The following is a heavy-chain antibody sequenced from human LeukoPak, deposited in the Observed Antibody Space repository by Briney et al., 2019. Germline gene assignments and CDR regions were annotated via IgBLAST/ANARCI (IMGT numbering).Heavy chain of an antibody. D-gene: IGHD6-19*01. V-gene: IGHV7-4-1*02. Sequence: ASVKVSCKASGYTFTSYAMNWVRQAPGQGLEWMGWINTNTGNPTYAQGFTGRFVFSLDTSVSTAYLQISSLKAEDTAVYYCARALAVAAYYYYGMDVWGQGTTVTVSS. CDR2: INTNTGNP. CDR3: ARALAVAAYYYYGMDV. J-gene: IGHJ6*02. CDR1: GYTFTSYA.